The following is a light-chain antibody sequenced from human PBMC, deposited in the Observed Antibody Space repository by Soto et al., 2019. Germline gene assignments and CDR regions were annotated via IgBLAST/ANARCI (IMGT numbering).Light chain of an antibody. CDR3: HRYNSVPLT. CDR2: AAS. CDR1: RSVAGY. Sequence: TQSPATLSLSPGERATLSCRASRSVAGYLAWYQQKPGDVPKLLIYAASTVQSGGPSRFSGSGSGTDFTLTISSLQPEDVATYFCHRYNSVPLTFGGGTRVEIK. V-gene: IGKV1-27*01. J-gene: IGKJ4*01.